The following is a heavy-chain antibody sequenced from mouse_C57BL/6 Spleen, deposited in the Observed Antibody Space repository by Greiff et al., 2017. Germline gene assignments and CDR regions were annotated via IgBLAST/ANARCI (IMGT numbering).Heavy chain of an antibody. D-gene: IGHD3-2*02. CDR1: GFTFSSYT. J-gene: IGHJ3*01. V-gene: IGHV5-9*01. CDR3: ARQARSQAPFAY. Sequence: EVKLMESGGGLVKPGGSLKLSCAASGFTFSSYTMSWVRQTPEKRLEWVATISGGGGNTYYPDSVKGRFTISRDNAKNTLYLQMSGLRSEDTALYYCARQARSQAPFAYWGQGTLVTVSA. CDR2: ISGGGGNT.